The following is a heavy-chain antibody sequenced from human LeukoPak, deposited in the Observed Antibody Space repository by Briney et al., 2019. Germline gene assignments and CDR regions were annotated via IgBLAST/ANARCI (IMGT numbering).Heavy chain of an antibody. CDR1: GGSISSSSYY. Sequence: SETLSLTCTVPGGSISSSSYYWGWIRQPPGKGLERIGSIYYSGSTYYNPSLKSRVTISVDTSKNQFSLKLSSVTAADTAVYYCQGYSYVTRIDYWGQGTLVTVSS. D-gene: IGHD5-18*01. CDR2: IYYSGST. J-gene: IGHJ4*02. V-gene: IGHV4-39*01. CDR3: QGYSYVTRIDY.